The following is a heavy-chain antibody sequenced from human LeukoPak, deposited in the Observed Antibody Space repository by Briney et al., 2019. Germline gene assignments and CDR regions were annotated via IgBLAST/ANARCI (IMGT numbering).Heavy chain of an antibody. V-gene: IGHV3-73*01. J-gene: IGHJ4*02. CDR2: IRSKANSYAT. D-gene: IGHD5-18*01. CDR1: GFTFSGSA. CDR3: TSHLWLHQNHSNYFDY. Sequence: GGSLRLSCAASGFTFSGSAMHWVRQASGKGLEWVGRIRSKANSYATAYAASVKGRFTISRDDSKNTAYLQMNSLKTEDTAVYYCTSHLWLHQNHSNYFDYWGQGTLVTVSS.